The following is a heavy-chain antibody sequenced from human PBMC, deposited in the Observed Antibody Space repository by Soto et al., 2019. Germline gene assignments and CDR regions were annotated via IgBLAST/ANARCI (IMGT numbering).Heavy chain of an antibody. Sequence: QVQLQESGPGLVKPSGTLSLTCAVSGGSISSSNWWSWVRQPPGKGLEWIGEIYHSGSTNYNPSLKRRVXXXEXXSKNQFSLKLSSVTAADTAVYYCARIAEAGTNLDYWGQGTLVTVSS. CDR2: IYHSGST. CDR1: GGSISSSNW. CDR3: ARIAEAGTNLDY. V-gene: IGHV4-4*02. J-gene: IGHJ4*02. D-gene: IGHD6-13*01.